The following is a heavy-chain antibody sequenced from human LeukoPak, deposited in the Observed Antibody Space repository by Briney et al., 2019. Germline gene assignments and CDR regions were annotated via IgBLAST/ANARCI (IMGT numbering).Heavy chain of an antibody. CDR3: ARSYSSSSNFDY. Sequence: GASVKVSCKASGYPFTSYGITWVRQAPGQGPEWMGWISAYTGNTNYAQKFQGRVSMTTGTSTTTAYMELRSLRSDDTAVYHCARSYSSSSNFDYWGQGTLVTVSS. CDR2: ISAYTGNT. J-gene: IGHJ4*02. V-gene: IGHV1-18*01. CDR1: GYPFTSYG. D-gene: IGHD6-6*01.